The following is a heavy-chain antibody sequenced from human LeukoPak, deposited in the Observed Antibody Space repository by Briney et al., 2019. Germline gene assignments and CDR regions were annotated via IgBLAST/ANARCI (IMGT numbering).Heavy chain of an antibody. CDR1: GGSISSGGYY. CDR3: AREYYDSSGYSAFDP. Sequence: SGTLSLTCTVSGGSISSGGYYWSWIRQHPGKGLEWIGYIYYSGSTYYNPSLKSRVTISVDTSKNQFSLKLSSVTAADTAVYYCAREYYDSSGYSAFDPWGQGTLVTVSS. CDR2: IYYSGST. V-gene: IGHV4-31*03. J-gene: IGHJ5*02. D-gene: IGHD3-22*01.